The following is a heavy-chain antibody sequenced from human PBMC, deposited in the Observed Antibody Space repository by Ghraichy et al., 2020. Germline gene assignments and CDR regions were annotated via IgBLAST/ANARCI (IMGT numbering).Heavy chain of an antibody. Sequence: GSLRLSCTVSGGSINNYHWSWIRQPPGQGLEWIGYIYYSGSTNYNPSLKSRVTISVDTSKNEFSLKLGSVTAADTAVYYCARRGEYFDYWGQGTLVTVSS. CDR2: IYYSGST. CDR3: ARRGEYFDY. V-gene: IGHV4-59*08. CDR1: GGSINNYH. D-gene: IGHD3-10*01. J-gene: IGHJ4*02.